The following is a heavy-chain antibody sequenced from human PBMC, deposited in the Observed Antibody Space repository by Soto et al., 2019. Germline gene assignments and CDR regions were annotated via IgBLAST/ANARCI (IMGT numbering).Heavy chain of an antibody. CDR2: ISYDGSNK. J-gene: IGHJ4*02. D-gene: IGHD5-12*01. V-gene: IGHV3-30-3*01. CDR3: ARDPYPPRLRGYSGSPSIY. CDR1: GFTFSSYA. Sequence: PGGSLRLSCAASGFTFSSYAMHWVRQAPGKGLEWVAVISYDGSNKYYADSVKGRFTISRDNSKNTLYLQMNSLRAEDTAVYYCARDPYPPRLRGYSGSPSIYWGQGTLVTVSS.